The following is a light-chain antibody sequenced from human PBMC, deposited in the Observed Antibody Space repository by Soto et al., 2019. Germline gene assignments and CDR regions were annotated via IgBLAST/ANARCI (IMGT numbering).Light chain of an antibody. CDR1: TGAVTTGHY. V-gene: IGLV7-46*01. J-gene: IGLJ2*01. CDR3: LLSYRGVGV. Sequence: QAVVTQEPSLTVSPGGTVTLTCGSNTGAVTTGHYPYWFQQKPGQAPRTLIYDTNNKHSWTPARFSGSLLGGKAALTLSGAQHEDEADYCCLLSYRGVGVFGGGTKLTVL. CDR2: DTN.